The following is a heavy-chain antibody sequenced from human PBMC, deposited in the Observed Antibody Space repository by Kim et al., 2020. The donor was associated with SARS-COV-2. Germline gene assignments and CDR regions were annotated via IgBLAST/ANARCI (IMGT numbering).Heavy chain of an antibody. CDR3: ARDLDIVATIWASGAFDI. V-gene: IGHV4-34*01. CDR1: GGSFSGYY. J-gene: IGHJ3*02. Sequence: SETLSLTCAVYGGSFSGYYWSWIRQPPGKGLEWIGEINHSGSTNYNPSLKSRVTISVDTSKNQFSLKLSSVTAADTAVYYCARDLDIVATIWASGAFDI. D-gene: IGHD5-12*01. CDR2: INHSGST.